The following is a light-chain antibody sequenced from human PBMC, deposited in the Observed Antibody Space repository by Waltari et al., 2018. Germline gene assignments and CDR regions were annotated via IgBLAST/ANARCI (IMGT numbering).Light chain of an antibody. CDR2: EVS. CDR3: CSHAGSSTVV. Sequence: QSALTQPASVSGSPGQSITISCTGTSSDVGSHNLVSWYHHPPAKPPKPMGFEVSERPHGVSTRFSGSKSGNTASLTISGLQAEDEADYYCCSHAGSSTVVFGGGTKLTVL. CDR1: SSDVGSHNL. J-gene: IGLJ2*01. V-gene: IGLV2-23*02.